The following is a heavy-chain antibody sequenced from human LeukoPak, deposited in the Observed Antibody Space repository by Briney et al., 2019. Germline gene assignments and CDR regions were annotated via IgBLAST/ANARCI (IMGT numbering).Heavy chain of an antibody. CDR1: GFTFSSYS. D-gene: IGHD6-13*01. CDR2: ISSSSSYI. V-gene: IGHV3-21*01. J-gene: IGHJ4*02. Sequence: KPGGSLRLSCAASGFTFSSYSMNWVRQAPGKGLEWVSSISSSSSYIYYADSVKGRFTISRDNAKNSLHLQMNSLRAEDTAVCYCARAALAAAGHTVRYYFDYWGRRTLVTVSS. CDR3: ARAALAAAGHTVRYYFDY.